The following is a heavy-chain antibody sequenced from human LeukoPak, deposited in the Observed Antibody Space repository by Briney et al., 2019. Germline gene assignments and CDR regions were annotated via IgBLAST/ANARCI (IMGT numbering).Heavy chain of an antibody. CDR2: ISYDGSNE. CDR3: ARDFPNYYFDY. CDR1: GFTFSSYS. D-gene: IGHD1-1*01. Sequence: PGTSLRLSCAVAGFTFSSYSMHWVRQAPGKGLEWVALISYDGSNEYYADSVKGRFTISRDSSKNTLYLQMDSLTTEDTSVYYCARDFPNYYFDYWGQGTLVTVSS. J-gene: IGHJ4*02. V-gene: IGHV3-30-3*01.